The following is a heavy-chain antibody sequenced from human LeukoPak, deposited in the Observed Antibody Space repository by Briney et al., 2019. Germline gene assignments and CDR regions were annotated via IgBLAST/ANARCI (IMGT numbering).Heavy chain of an antibody. CDR2: IDPSDSST. J-gene: IGHJ6*02. D-gene: IGHD2-2*01. V-gene: IGHV5-10-1*01. CDR1: GYSFADWW. CDR3: ARSSTNLYYSYGLDV. Sequence: GESLKISCKGSGYSFADWWIGWIRQMPGKGLEWMGRIDPSDSSTNYSPSFQGHVTISVDKSISTAYLQWSSLKASDTAMYYCARSSTNLYYSYGLDVWGQGTTVTVSS.